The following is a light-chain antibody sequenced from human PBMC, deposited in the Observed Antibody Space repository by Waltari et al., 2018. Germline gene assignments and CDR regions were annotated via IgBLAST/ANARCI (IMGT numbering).Light chain of an antibody. CDR1: QSVSSY. CDR2: SAS. V-gene: IGKV3-11*01. CDR3: QQRSNWPRT. Sequence: EMATLSCKASQSVSSYLAWYQQKPGQAPRLLIYSASNRATGLPARFSGSGSGTDFTLTISSLEPEDFAVYYCQQRSNWPRTFGQGTKVEI. J-gene: IGKJ1*01.